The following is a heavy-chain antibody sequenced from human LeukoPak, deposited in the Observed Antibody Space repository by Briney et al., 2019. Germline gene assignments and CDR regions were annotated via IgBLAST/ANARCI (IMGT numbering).Heavy chain of an antibody. CDR1: GGSFSGYY. D-gene: IGHD6-13*01. Sequence: SETLSLTCAVYGGSFSGYYWSWIRQPPGKGLEWIGEINHSGSTNYNPSLKSRVTISVDTSKNQFSLKLSSVTAADTAVYYCASAVFGAAAGTRWGQGTLVTVPS. CDR3: ASAVFGAAAGTR. CDR2: INHSGST. V-gene: IGHV4-34*01. J-gene: IGHJ4*02.